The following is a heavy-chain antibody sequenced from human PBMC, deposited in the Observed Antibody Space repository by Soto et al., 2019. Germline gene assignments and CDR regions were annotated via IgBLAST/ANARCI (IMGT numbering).Heavy chain of an antibody. D-gene: IGHD2-15*01. V-gene: IGHV1-18*01. CDR1: GYTFTSYG. Sequence: GASVKVSCKASGYTFTSYGISWVRQAPGQGLDWMGWISAYNGNTKYAQDLQSRVTMTTDTSTSTAYMELRSLRSDDTAVYYCARFSGGSYNTYYFYYGMDVWGQGTTVTVS. CDR3: ARFSGGSYNTYYFYYGMDV. CDR2: ISAYNGNT. J-gene: IGHJ6*02.